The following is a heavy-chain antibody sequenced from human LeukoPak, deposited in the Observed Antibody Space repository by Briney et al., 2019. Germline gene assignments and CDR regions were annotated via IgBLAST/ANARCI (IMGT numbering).Heavy chain of an antibody. D-gene: IGHD3-10*02. J-gene: IGHJ4*02. Sequence: GGSLRLSCAASGFTFRSYTMNWVRQTPAKGLEWVSSIRSSGTDLYYADSVRGRFTISRDNAKNSLYLQMSSLRAEDTAVYYCARNVYNFDYWGQGTLVTVSS. CDR2: IRSSGTDL. V-gene: IGHV3-21*01. CDR3: ARNVYNFDY. CDR1: GFTFRSYT.